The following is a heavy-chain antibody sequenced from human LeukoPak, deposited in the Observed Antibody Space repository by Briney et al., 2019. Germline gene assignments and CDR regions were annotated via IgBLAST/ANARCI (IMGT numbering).Heavy chain of an antibody. Sequence: GASVNVSYKASGYSFTIYYMHWVRQAPGQGREGMGFINPSGSSTTYAQKFQGRLTMTRDMFTSTDYMELSSLTCDDTAVYYCARDNSVGETAWWFDPWGQGTLVTVSS. V-gene: IGHV1-46*01. CDR2: INPSGSST. CDR1: GYSFTIYY. CDR3: ARDNSVGETAWWFDP. J-gene: IGHJ5*02. D-gene: IGHD1-26*01.